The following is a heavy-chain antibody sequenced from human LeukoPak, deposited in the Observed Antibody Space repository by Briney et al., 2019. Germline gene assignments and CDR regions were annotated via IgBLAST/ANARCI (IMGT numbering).Heavy chain of an antibody. D-gene: IGHD3-3*01. Sequence: GGSLRLSCAASGFTFSSYSMNWVRQAPGKGLEWVSGISWNSGSIGYADSVKGRFTISRDNAKNSLYLQMNSLRAEDTALYYCAKDTQQDFWSGYWYYYYGMDVWGQGTTVTVSS. CDR1: GFTFSSYS. CDR3: AKDTQQDFWSGYWYYYYGMDV. J-gene: IGHJ6*02. CDR2: ISWNSGSI. V-gene: IGHV3-9*01.